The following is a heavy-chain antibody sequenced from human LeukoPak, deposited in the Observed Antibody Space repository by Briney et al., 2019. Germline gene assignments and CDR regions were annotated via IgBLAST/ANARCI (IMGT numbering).Heavy chain of an antibody. V-gene: IGHV4-34*01. Sequence: SETLSLTCAVYGGSFSGYYWRWLRQPPGKGLEWIGEISHSGSTNYNPSLKSRVTISVDTSKNQYSLKLSSVTAADTAVYYCARVSSSWSYYYYGMDVWGQGTTVTVSS. CDR3: ARVSSSWSYYYYGMDV. D-gene: IGHD6-13*01. CDR1: GGSFSGYY. CDR2: ISHSGST. J-gene: IGHJ6*02.